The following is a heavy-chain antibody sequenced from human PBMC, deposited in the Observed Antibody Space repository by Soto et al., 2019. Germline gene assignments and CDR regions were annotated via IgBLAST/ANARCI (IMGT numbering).Heavy chain of an antibody. CDR2: IFYDGSYK. J-gene: IGHJ4*02. Sequence: QVQLVESGGGVVQPGRSLRLSCAASGFTFSRYGMHWVRQAPGKGLEWGAIIFYDGSYKDYADSVKGRLTISRDQSKHTLYLQMNSLRAEDTVVYYCAKDGDYGGSSAGYWGQGTLVTVSS. CDR3: AKDGDYGGSSAGY. V-gene: IGHV3-30*18. CDR1: GFTFSRYG. D-gene: IGHD4-17*01.